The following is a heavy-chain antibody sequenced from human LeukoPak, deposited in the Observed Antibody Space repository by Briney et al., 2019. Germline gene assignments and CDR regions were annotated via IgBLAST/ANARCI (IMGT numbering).Heavy chain of an antibody. D-gene: IGHD2-15*01. CDR3: AGQDIVVVATATRAFDI. CDR1: GYMFSSYS. CDR2: IFPADSES. V-gene: IGHV5-51*01. Sequence: GESLKISCKGSGYMFSSYSIAWVRQMPGKGLEWMGIIFPADSESTYSPSFQGQVTISADKSISTAYLQWNNLKASDTAMYYCAGQDIVVVATATRAFDIWGQGTMVTVSS. J-gene: IGHJ3*02.